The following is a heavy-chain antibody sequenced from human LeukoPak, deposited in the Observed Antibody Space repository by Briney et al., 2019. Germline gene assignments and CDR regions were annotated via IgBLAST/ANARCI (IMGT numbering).Heavy chain of an antibody. V-gene: IGHV4-34*01. J-gene: IGHJ3*02. Sequence: SETLSLTCAVYGGSLCASYGTSIRQSPGKGLEWIGEIIHSGSTTYNPSLKSRVTISIDTSKHQFSLKLSPVTPACITVCYSARGVGDLNDAYQNAFDIWDQGTMGTVSS. D-gene: IGHD1-1*01. CDR1: GGSLCASY. CDR3: ARGVGDLNDAYQNAFDI. CDR2: IIHSGST.